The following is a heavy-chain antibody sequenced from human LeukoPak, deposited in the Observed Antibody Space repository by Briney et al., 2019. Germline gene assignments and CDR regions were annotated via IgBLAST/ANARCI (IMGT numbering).Heavy chain of an antibody. D-gene: IGHD6-6*01. CDR3: AREEYSSSSPHDAFDT. CDR1: GGTFSSYA. CDR2: IIPIFGTA. Sequence: GASVKVSCKASGGTFSSYAISWVRQAPGQGLEWMGGIIPIFGTANYAQQFQGRVTITEDKSTSTAYMELSSLRSEDTAVYYCAREEYSSSSPHDAFDTWGQGTMVTVSS. J-gene: IGHJ3*02. V-gene: IGHV1-69*06.